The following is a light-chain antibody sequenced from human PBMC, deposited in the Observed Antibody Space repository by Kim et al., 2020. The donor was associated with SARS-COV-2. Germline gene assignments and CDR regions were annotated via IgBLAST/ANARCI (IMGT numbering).Light chain of an antibody. Sequence: QAVVTQEPSLTVSPGGTVTLTCGSSTGAVTSGHYPYWFQQKPGQAPRTLIYDTSDKHSWTPVLFSGSLLGGKAALTLSGAQPEDEADYYCLLSCSGDRVFGGGTQLTVL. CDR1: TGAVTSGHY. CDR3: LLSCSGDRV. J-gene: IGLJ3*02. V-gene: IGLV7-46*01. CDR2: DTS.